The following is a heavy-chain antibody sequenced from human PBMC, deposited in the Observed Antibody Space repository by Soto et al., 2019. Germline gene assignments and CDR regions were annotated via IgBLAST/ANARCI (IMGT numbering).Heavy chain of an antibody. J-gene: IGHJ5*02. CDR3: ARVGDFWSGSKNYNWFDP. V-gene: IGHV4-30-4*01. Sequence: SETLSLTCTVSGGSISSGDYYWSWIRQPPGKGLEWIGYIYYSGSTYYNPSLKSRVTISVDTSKNQFSLKLSSVTAADTAVYYCARVGDFWSGSKNYNWFDPWGQRALVPVSS. CDR1: GGSISSGDYY. CDR2: IYYSGST. D-gene: IGHD3-3*01.